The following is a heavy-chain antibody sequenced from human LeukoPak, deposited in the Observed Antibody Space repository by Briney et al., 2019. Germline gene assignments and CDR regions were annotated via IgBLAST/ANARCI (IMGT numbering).Heavy chain of an antibody. V-gene: IGHV4-59*01. Sequence: PSETLSLTCSVSGDSITNYCWNWVRQPPGKGLEWIGYIHYTGKNYYNPSLKSRITMSVDTSKSQFSLKLSSVTTADTAVYYCAKWHERLLAFDSWGQGALVTVSS. D-gene: IGHD1-1*01. CDR3: AKWHERLLAFDS. CDR1: GDSITNYC. J-gene: IGHJ4*02. CDR2: IHYTGKN.